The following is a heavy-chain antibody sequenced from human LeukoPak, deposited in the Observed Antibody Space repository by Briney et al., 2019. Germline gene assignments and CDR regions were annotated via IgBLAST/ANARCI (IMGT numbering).Heavy chain of an antibody. V-gene: IGHV3-48*02. D-gene: IGHD2-8*02. J-gene: IGHJ5*02. CDR1: GFTFSSYS. CDR3: ARKVLPDNWFDP. Sequence: GGSLRLSCAASGFTFSSYSMNWVRQAPGKGLEWVSYISGSGFTIYYADSVKGRFTISRDTAKNSLYLQMNSLRDEDTAVYYCARKVLPDNWFDPWGQGTLVTVAS. CDR2: ISGSGFTI.